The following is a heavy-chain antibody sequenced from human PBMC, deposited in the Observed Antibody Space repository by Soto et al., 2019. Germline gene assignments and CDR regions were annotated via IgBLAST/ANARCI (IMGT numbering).Heavy chain of an antibody. CDR2: IWYDGSNK. CDR3: ARSVGATPPPFDY. CDR1: GFTFSSYG. J-gene: IGHJ4*02. Sequence: GGSLRLSCAASGFTFSSYGMHWVRQAPGKGLEWVAVIWYDGSNKYYADSVKGRFTISRDNAKNSLYLQMNSLRAEDTAVYYCARSVGATPPPFDYWGQGTLVTVSS. V-gene: IGHV3-33*01. D-gene: IGHD1-26*01.